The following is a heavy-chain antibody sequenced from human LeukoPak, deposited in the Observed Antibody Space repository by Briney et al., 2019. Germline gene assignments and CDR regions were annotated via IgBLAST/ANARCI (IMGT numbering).Heavy chain of an antibody. V-gene: IGHV3-33*01. CDR2: IWYDGSNK. D-gene: IGHD5-18*01. CDR1: GFTFSSYG. CDR3: AREILYSYEVDY. Sequence: GGSLRLSCAASGFTFSSYGMHWVRQAPGTGLKSGAVIWYDGSNKYYAESVKGRFTNSSDNSKNTRDLQMNSRIAEDTAVYYCAREILYSYEVDYWGQGTLVTVSS. J-gene: IGHJ4*02.